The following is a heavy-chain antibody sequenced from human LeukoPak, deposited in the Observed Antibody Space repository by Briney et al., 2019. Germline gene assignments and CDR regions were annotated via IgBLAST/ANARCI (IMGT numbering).Heavy chain of an antibody. V-gene: IGHV3-21*01. CDR1: GFTFSSYS. CDR3: ARAGSGGSGSYYYDY. CDR2: ISSSSSYI. J-gene: IGHJ4*02. Sequence: GGSLRLSCAASGFTFSSYSMDWVRQAPGKGLEWVSSISSSSSYIYYADSVKGRFTISRDNAKNSLYLQMNSLRAEDTAVYYCARAGSGGSGSYYYDYWGQGTLVTVSS. D-gene: IGHD3-10*01.